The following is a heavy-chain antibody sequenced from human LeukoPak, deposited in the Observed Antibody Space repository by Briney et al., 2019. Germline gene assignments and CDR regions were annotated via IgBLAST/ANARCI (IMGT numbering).Heavy chain of an antibody. CDR1: GYTFTGYY. Sequence: ASVKVSCKASGYTFTGYYMHWVRQAPGQGLEWMGRINPNSGGTNYAQKFQGRVTMTRDTSISTAYMELSRLRSDDTAVYCCATLITGTMYYFDYWGQGTLVTVSS. CDR3: ATLITGTMYYFDY. CDR2: INPNSGGT. J-gene: IGHJ4*02. D-gene: IGHD1-20*01. V-gene: IGHV1-2*06.